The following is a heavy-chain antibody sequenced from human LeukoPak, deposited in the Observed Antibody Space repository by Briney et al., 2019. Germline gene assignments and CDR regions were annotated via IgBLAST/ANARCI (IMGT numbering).Heavy chain of an antibody. CDR2: IIPIFGTA. CDR1: GGTFSSYA. V-gene: IGHV1-69*05. Sequence: SVKVSCKASGGTFSSYAISWVRQAPGQGLEWMGGIIPIFGTANYAQKFQGRVTITTDESTSTAYMELSSLRSEDTAVYYCARGAMVRGNPHYYYYMDVWGKGTTVTVSS. D-gene: IGHD3-10*01. CDR3: ARGAMVRGNPHYYYYMDV. J-gene: IGHJ6*03.